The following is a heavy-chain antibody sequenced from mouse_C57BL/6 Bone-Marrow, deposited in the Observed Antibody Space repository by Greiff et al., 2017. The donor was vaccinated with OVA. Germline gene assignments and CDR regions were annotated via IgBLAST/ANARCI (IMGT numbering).Heavy chain of an antibody. CDR3: ASQGYYAMDY. J-gene: IGHJ4*01. Sequence: VQLVESGPGLVQPSQSLSITCTVSGFSLTSYGVHWVRQSPGKGLEWLGVIWSGGSTDYNAAFISRLSISKDNSKSQVFFKMNSLQADDTAIYYCASQGYYAMDYWGQGTSVTVSS. CDR2: IWSGGST. D-gene: IGHD3-2*02. V-gene: IGHV2-2*01. CDR1: GFSLTSYG.